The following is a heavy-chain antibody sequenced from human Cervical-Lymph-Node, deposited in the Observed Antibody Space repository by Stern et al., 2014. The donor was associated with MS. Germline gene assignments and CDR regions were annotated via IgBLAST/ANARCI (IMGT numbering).Heavy chain of an antibody. V-gene: IGHV4-59*01. CDR3: ARSSGWDAEYFQH. CDR1: GDSISSYY. D-gene: IGHD6-19*01. CDR2: IYSSGST. Sequence: VQLVESDPGLVRPSETLSLTCTVSGDSISSYYWSWIRQPPGRGLEWIGYIYSSGSTNYNPSLKSPVTISVDTSKNQFSLKLSSVTAADTAVYYCARSSGWDAEYFQHWGQGTLVTVSS. J-gene: IGHJ1*01.